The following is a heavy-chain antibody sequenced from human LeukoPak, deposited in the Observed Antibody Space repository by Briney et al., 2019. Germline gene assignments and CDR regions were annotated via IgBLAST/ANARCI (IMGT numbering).Heavy chain of an antibody. D-gene: IGHD2-15*01. V-gene: IGHV4-59*12. CDR3: ARDCSGGSCYGAFDI. CDR2: IYDSGST. Sequence: SETLSLTCTVSGGSISGYYWSWIRQAPGKGLEWIGYIYDSGSTYYNPSLKSRITISVDTSENRFSLKLSSVTATDTAVYYCARDCSGGSCYGAFDIWGQGTMVTVSS. CDR1: GGSISGYY. J-gene: IGHJ3*02.